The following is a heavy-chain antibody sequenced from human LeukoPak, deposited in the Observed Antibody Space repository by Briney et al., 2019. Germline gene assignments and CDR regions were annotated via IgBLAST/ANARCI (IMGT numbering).Heavy chain of an antibody. V-gene: IGHV1-46*01. CDR2: INPSGGST. CDR3: ARDSDGTARFDP. Sequence: ASVKVSCKASGYTFTSYYMHWVRQAPGQGLEWMGIINPSGGSTSYAQKFQGRVTMTRDMSTSTVYMELSRQRSEDTAVYYCARDSDGTARFDPWGQGTLVTVSS. CDR1: GYTFTSYY. J-gene: IGHJ5*02. D-gene: IGHD1-14*01.